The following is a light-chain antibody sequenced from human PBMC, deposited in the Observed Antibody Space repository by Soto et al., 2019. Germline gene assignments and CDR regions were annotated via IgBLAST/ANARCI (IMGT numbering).Light chain of an antibody. V-gene: IGKV3-11*01. CDR1: RSVSSH. Sequence: EIVLTQSPATLSLSPGERAALSCRASRSVSSHLAWYQQKPGQAPRLLIYDASNRATGIPARFSGSGSGTDFTLIISSLEPEDLAVYYCQQRSNWPLTFGGGTKVEIK. CDR2: DAS. CDR3: QQRSNWPLT. J-gene: IGKJ4*01.